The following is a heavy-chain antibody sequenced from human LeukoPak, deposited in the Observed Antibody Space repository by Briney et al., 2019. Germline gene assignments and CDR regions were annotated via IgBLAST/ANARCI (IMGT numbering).Heavy chain of an antibody. J-gene: IGHJ2*01. D-gene: IGHD4-17*01. CDR1: GFTFSDYW. Sequence: GGSLRLSCAASGFTFSDYWMSWVRQAPGKGLEWVANIKHDGSEKYYVDSVKGRSTISRDNAKNSLSLQMNSLRADDTAVYYCARTDYGDYDWYFDLWGRGTLVTVSS. CDR2: IKHDGSEK. CDR3: ARTDYGDYDWYFDL. V-gene: IGHV3-7*01.